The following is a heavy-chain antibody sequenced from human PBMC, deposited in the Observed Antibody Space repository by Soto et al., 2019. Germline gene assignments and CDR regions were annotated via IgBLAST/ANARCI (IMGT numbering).Heavy chain of an antibody. CDR1: GASINNNDYY. CDR2: VYYSGTT. Sequence: PSETLSLTCTVSGASINNNDYYWSWIRQTPGKGLEWIGYVYYSGTTDYIPSLKSRLSMSIDKSQNQFTLKLNSVTAADTATYYCARMSYFYDKWYFDLWGRGALVTVSS. V-gene: IGHV4-30-4*01. D-gene: IGHD3-22*01. CDR3: ARMSYFYDKWYFDL. J-gene: IGHJ2*01.